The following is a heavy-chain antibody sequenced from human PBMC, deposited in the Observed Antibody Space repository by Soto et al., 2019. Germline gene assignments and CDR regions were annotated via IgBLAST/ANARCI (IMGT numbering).Heavy chain of an antibody. CDR3: ARAIPYYDILTGYLFNWFDP. V-gene: IGHV4-30-2*01. Sequence: SETLSLTCAVSGGSISSGGYSWSWIRQPPGKGLEWIGYIYHSGSTYYNPSLKSRVTISVDRSKNQFSLKLSSVTAADTAVYYCARAIPYYDILTGYLFNWFDPWGQGTLVTVSS. CDR1: GGSISSGGYS. D-gene: IGHD3-9*01. J-gene: IGHJ5*02. CDR2: IYHSGST.